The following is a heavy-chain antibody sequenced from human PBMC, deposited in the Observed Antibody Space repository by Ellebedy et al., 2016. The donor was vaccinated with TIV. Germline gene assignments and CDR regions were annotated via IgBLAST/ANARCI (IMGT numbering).Heavy chain of an antibody. V-gene: IGHV3-23*01. J-gene: IGHJ4*02. CDR2: ISGSGSAT. Sequence: PGGSLRLSCAASGFTFSHYAMSWVRQAPGKGLEWVSAISGSGSATSYADSVKGRFTISRDNSKNTLYVQMNSLRAEDTAVYYCAKGGARGGYKPSFDYWGQGTLVTVSS. CDR3: AKGGARGGYKPSFDY. D-gene: IGHD5-24*01. CDR1: GFTFSHYA.